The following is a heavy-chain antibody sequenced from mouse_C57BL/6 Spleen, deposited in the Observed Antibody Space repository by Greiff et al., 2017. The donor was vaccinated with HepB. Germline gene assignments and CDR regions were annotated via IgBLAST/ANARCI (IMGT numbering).Heavy chain of an antibody. Sequence: VQLQQPGAELVKPGASVKLSCKASGYTFTSYWMHWVKQRPGQGLEWIGMIHPNSGSTNYNEKFKSKATLTVDKSSSTAYMQLSSLTSEDSAVYYCAPITTVVATDYAMDYWGQGTSVTVSS. CDR1: GYTFTSYW. J-gene: IGHJ4*01. V-gene: IGHV1-64*01. CDR2: IHPNSGST. CDR3: APITTVVATDYAMDY. D-gene: IGHD1-1*01.